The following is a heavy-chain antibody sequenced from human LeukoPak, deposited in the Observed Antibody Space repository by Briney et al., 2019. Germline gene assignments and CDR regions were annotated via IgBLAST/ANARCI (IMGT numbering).Heavy chain of an antibody. J-gene: IGHJ4*02. CDR2: ISGSGHRT. CDR3: AKDWGEYFDYVWGSFTSFDS. CDR1: GFTFSSYG. V-gene: IGHV3-23*01. D-gene: IGHD3-16*01. Sequence: GGSLRLSCAASGFTFSSYGVSWVRQAPGKGLEWASGISGSGHRTYYADSVKGRFTISRDNSKSTLYLQMNSLRAEDTAVYYCAKDWGEYFDYVWGSFTSFDSWGQGTLVTVSS.